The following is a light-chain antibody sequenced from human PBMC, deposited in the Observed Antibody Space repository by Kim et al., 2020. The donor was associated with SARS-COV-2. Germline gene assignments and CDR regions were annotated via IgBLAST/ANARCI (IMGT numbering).Light chain of an antibody. CDR1: KLGDKY. CDR3: QAWDSSTVV. J-gene: IGLJ2*01. V-gene: IGLV3-1*01. Sequence: VSPGQTASITFSGDKLGDKYACWYQQKPGQSPVLVIYQDSKRPSGIPERFSGSNSGNTATLTISGTQAMDEADYYCQAWDSSTVVFGGGTQLTVL. CDR2: QDS.